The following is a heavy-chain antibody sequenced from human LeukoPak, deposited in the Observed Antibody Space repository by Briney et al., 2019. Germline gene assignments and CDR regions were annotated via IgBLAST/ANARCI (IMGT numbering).Heavy chain of an antibody. CDR2: IYYSGST. J-gene: IGHJ6*02. CDR3: ARYANSPYYYYAMDV. Sequence: PSETLSLTGTVSGGSIIGYYLSWIRQPPGKGLEWIGSIYYSGSTNYNPSLKSRVTISVETSKNQFSLKLSSVTAADTAVYYCARYANSPYYYYAMDVWGQGTTVTVSS. CDR1: GGSIIGYY. D-gene: IGHD4/OR15-4a*01. V-gene: IGHV4-59*12.